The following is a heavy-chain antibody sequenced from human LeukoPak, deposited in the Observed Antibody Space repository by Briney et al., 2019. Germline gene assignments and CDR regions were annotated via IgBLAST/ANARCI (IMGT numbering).Heavy chain of an antibody. Sequence: GGTLRLSCSASGFTFSSFGMYWVRQAPGKGLEYVSAICRNGGSTYYADSVKGRFIISRDNSKNTLFLQMSSLRAEDTAVYYCVKDYYGSGSPLGGAFNIWGQGTLVTVSS. CDR2: ICRNGGST. CDR3: VKDYYGSGSPLGGAFNI. CDR1: GFTFSSFG. J-gene: IGHJ3*02. V-gene: IGHV3-64D*06. D-gene: IGHD3-10*01.